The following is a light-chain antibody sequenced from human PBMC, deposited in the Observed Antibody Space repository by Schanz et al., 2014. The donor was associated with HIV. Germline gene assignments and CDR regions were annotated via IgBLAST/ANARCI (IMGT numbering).Light chain of an antibody. Sequence: DIQMTQSPSTLSASVGDRITLSCRASQSISEWLAWYQQRPGQAPNLLISEASTLESGVPSRFSGTGSGTEFTLTISSLQPDDFATYFCLHYNDFASTFGQGTKREIK. CDR2: EAS. CDR3: LHYNDFAST. J-gene: IGKJ2*01. CDR1: QSISEW. V-gene: IGKV1-5*03.